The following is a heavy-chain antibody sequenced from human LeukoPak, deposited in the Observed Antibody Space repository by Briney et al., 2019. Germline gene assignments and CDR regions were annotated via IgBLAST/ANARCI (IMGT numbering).Heavy chain of an antibody. CDR2: IYTSGST. J-gene: IGHJ4*02. V-gene: IGHV4-4*09. CDR3: ARHPYESSGYYGESYFDY. D-gene: IGHD3-22*01. Sequence: PSETLSLTCTVSGGSISSYYWSWIRQPPGKGLEWIGYIYTSGSTNYNPSLKSRVTISVDTSKNQFSLKLSSVTAADTAVYYCARHPYESSGYYGESYFDYWGQGTLVTVSS. CDR1: GGSISSYY.